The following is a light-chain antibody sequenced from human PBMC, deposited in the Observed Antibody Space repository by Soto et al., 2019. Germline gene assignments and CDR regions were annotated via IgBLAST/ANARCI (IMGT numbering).Light chain of an antibody. V-gene: IGKV3-11*01. CDR2: DAS. Sequence: EIVLTQSPATLSLSPGERATLYCRASQSVSTYLAWYQQKPGQAPRLLIYDASNRATGIPARFSGSGSGTDFTLTISNLEPEDFEVFYCQQRSNWPVTFGPGTKVDIK. J-gene: IGKJ3*01. CDR1: QSVSTY. CDR3: QQRSNWPVT.